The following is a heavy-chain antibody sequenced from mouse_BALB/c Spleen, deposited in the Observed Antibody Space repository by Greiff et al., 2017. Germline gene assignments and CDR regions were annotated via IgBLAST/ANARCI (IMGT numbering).Heavy chain of an antibody. J-gene: IGHJ2*01. CDR3: ARGPPYGSRYYFDY. V-gene: IGHV5-9-4*01. Sequence: EVMLVESGGGLVKPGGSLKLSCAASGFTFSSYAMSWVRQSPEKRLEWVAEISSGGSYTYYPDTVTGRFTISRDNAKNTLYLEMSSLRSEDTAMYYCARGPPYGSRYYFDYWGQGTTLTVSS. D-gene: IGHD1-1*01. CDR1: GFTFSSYA. CDR2: ISSGGSYT.